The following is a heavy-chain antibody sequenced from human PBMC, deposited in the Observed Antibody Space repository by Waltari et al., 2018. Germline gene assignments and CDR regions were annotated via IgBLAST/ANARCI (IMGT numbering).Heavy chain of an antibody. CDR3: ARGRRWLQLGAFDI. D-gene: IGHD5-12*01. J-gene: IGHJ3*02. V-gene: IGHV1-69*08. CDR1: GGTLSSYA. Sequence: QVQLVQSGAEVKKPGSSVKVSCKASGGTLSSYAISWVRQAPGQGLEWMGRIIPIFGTANYAQKYQGRVTITADKSTSTAYMELSSLRSEDTAVYYCARGRRWLQLGAFDIWGQGTMVTVSS. CDR2: IIPIFGTA.